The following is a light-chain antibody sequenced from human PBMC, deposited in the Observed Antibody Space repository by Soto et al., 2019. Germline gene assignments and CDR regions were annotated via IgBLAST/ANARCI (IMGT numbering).Light chain of an antibody. CDR2: GVS. CDR1: ASDIGNYKY. CDR3: SSYTSSSTSYV. V-gene: IGLV2-14*01. J-gene: IGLJ1*01. Sequence: QSVLTQPASVSGSPGQSITISCTGTASDIGNYKYVSWYQLHPGKAPKLLIYGVSNRPSGVSNRFSGSKSGNAASLTISGLQAEDEADYYCSSYTSSSTSYVFGTGTKVTVL.